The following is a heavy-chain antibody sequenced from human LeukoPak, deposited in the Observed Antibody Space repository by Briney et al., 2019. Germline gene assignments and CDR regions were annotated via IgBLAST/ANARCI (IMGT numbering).Heavy chain of an antibody. D-gene: IGHD5-18*01. CDR2: ISSSGSTI. V-gene: IGHV3-48*03. CDR3: ARTEDTAMAYYFDY. J-gene: IGHJ4*02. Sequence: GESLKISCAASGFTFSSYEMNWVRQAPGKGLEWVSYISSSGSTIYYADSVKGRFTISRDNAKNSLYLQMNSLRAEDTAVYYCARTEDTAMAYYFDYWGQGTLVTVSS. CDR1: GFTFSSYE.